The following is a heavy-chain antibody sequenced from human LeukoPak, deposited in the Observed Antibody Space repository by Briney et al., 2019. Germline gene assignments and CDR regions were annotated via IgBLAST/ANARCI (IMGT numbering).Heavy chain of an antibody. Sequence: SETLSLTCTVSGGSISSYYWSWIRQTPGKGLEWIGDIYYSGSTNYNPSLKSRVTISVDTSKNQFSLKLSSVTAADTAVYYCARLQRTLDAFDIWGQGTMVTVSS. D-gene: IGHD1-14*01. CDR3: ARLQRTLDAFDI. V-gene: IGHV4-59*01. J-gene: IGHJ3*02. CDR1: GGSISSYY. CDR2: IYYSGST.